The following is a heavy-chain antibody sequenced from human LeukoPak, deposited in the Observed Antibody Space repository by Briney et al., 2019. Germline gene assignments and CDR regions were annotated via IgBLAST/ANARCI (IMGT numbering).Heavy chain of an antibody. Sequence: KSGGSLRLSCAASGFTFSSYWMSWVRQAPGKGLEWVGRIKSKTDGGATDYAAPVKGRFTISRDDSKNTLYLQMNSLKTEDTAVYYCTTDHFYVWGRGTVHDIWGQGTMVTVSS. CDR3: TTDHFYVWGRGTVHDI. CDR1: GFTFSSYW. D-gene: IGHD3-16*01. CDR2: IKSKTDGGAT. J-gene: IGHJ3*02. V-gene: IGHV3-15*01.